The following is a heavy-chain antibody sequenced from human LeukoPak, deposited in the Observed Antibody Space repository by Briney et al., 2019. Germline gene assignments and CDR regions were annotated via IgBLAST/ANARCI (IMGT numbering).Heavy chain of an antibody. D-gene: IGHD5-12*01. Sequence: GGSLRLSCAASGFTFSTCAMAWVRQTPTKGLEWVSAISGNGESTHYTDSVKGRFTISRDNSKNTLYLQMNSLRGEDTAVYFCAKANIVATRAYENWGQGTLVTVSS. CDR1: GFTFSTCA. CDR3: AKANIVATRAYEN. V-gene: IGHV3-23*01. CDR2: ISGNGEST. J-gene: IGHJ4*02.